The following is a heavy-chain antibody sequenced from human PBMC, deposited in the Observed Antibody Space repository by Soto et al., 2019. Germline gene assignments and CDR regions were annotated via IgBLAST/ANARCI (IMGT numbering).Heavy chain of an antibody. D-gene: IGHD2-2*01. CDR1: GDTFSRST. Sequence: QVQLVQSGAEVKNRGSSVKVSCKASGDTFSRSTISWVRQAPGQRLEWMGRIIPVLGVENHAQNFQGRVALIADKYTSTAYLELSSLKSEDTAIYYCASSAAGVYVFHDWGQGTLVTVSS. V-gene: IGHV1-69*02. CDR3: ASSAAGVYVFHD. CDR2: IIPVLGVE. J-gene: IGHJ4*02.